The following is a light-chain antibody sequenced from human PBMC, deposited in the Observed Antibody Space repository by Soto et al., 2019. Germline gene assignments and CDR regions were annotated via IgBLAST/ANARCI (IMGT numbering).Light chain of an antibody. V-gene: IGKV3-20*01. CDR2: GAS. CDR3: QQYGSSPLFT. CDR1: QSVSSSY. Sequence: EIVLTQSPGTLSLSPGERATLSCRASQSVSSSYLAWYQQKPGQAPRLLIYGASSRATGIPDRLSGSGSGTDFTLTISRLEPEDFAVYYCQQYGSSPLFTFGPGNQVHIK. J-gene: IGKJ3*01.